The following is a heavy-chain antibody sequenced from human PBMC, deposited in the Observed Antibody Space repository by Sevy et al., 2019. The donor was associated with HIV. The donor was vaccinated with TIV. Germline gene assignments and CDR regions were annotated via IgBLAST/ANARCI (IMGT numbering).Heavy chain of an antibody. J-gene: IGHJ1*01. CDR3: AKDLPCTSCYGYFQH. CDR2: IRYDGSNK. CDR1: GFTFSSYG. V-gene: IGHV3-30*02. Sequence: GGSLRLSCAASGFTFSSYGMHWVRQAPSKGLEWVAFIRYDGSNKYYADSVKGRFTISRDNSKNTLYLQMNSLRAEDTAVYYCAKDLPCTSCYGYFQHWGQGTLVTVSS. D-gene: IGHD2-2*01.